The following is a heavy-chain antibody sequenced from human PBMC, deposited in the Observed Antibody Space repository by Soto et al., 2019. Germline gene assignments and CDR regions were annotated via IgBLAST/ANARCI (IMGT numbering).Heavy chain of an antibody. D-gene: IGHD5-12*01. J-gene: IGHJ6*02. V-gene: IGHV4-30-4*01. CDR2: IYYSGST. Sequence: PSETLSLTCSVSGGSISNGDYSWSWIRQPPGKGLEWIGFIYYSGSTYYNPSLKSRVTISVDTSKNQFSLRLSSVTAADTAVYYCARVGAGYSAYGGMDVWGQGTTVTVSS. CDR1: GGSISNGDYS. CDR3: ARVGAGYSAYGGMDV.